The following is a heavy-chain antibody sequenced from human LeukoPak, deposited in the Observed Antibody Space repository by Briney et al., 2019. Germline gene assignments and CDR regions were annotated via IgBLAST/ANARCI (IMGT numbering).Heavy chain of an antibody. CDR1: GGSISSYY. V-gene: IGHV4-59*01. D-gene: IGHD1-26*01. CDR3: AREADSGSYDY. CDR2: IYYSGST. J-gene: IGHJ4*02. Sequence: SETLSLTRTVSGGSISSYYWSWIRQPPGKGLEWIGYIYYSGSTNYNPSLKSRVTISVDTSKNQFSLKLSSVTAADTAVYYCAREADSGSYDYWGQGTLVTVSS.